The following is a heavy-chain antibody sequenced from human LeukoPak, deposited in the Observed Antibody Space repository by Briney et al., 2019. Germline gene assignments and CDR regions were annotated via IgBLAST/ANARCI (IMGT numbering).Heavy chain of an antibody. CDR1: GGSIRYYY. CDR3: ARGPVTTLFDY. Sequence: PSETLTLSCSLTGGSIRYYYWSWVRQPAGQGLEWIGRLYTSGSTDSNPSLQSRVTMSVDTSKNQFSLKLSCVTSAHPAVSYCARGPVTTLFDYWGQGTVVTVSS. V-gene: IGHV4-4*07. CDR2: LYTSGST. J-gene: IGHJ4*02. D-gene: IGHD4-17*01.